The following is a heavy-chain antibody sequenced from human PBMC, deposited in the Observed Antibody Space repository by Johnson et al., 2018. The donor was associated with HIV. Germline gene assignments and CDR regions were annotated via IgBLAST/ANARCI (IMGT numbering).Heavy chain of an antibody. CDR3: ARGDGSGSTGAVDI. D-gene: IGHD3-10*01. V-gene: IGHV3-20*01. J-gene: IGHJ3*02. Sequence: MQLVESGGGVVRPGGSLRLSCAASGFTFDDYGMSWVRQAPGKGLEWVSGINWNGGSIGYGDSVKGRFTISRDNAKNSLYLQMNSLRDEDTALYHCARGDGSGSTGAVDIWGRGTMVTVSS. CDR1: GFTFDDYG. CDR2: INWNGGSI.